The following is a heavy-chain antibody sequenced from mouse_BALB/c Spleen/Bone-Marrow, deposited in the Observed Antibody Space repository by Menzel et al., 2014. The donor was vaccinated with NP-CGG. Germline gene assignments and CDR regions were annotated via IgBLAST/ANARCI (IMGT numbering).Heavy chain of an antibody. CDR2: INSDSRTI. D-gene: IGHD1-2*01. Sequence: PTAAADFSRYWVTWVRQVPGRGLEWIGEINSDSRTINYTPFLKDKFIISRDNAKNTLYLQMSKVRSEDTALYYCARPGYYGYQDVWGAGTTVTVSS. V-gene: IGHV4-1*02. CDR1: AADFSRYW. CDR3: ARPGYYGYQDV. J-gene: IGHJ1*01.